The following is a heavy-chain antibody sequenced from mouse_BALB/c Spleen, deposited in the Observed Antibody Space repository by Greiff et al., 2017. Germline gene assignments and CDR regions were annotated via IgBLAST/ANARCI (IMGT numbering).Heavy chain of an antibody. Sequence: EVKLVESGGGLVKLGGSLKLSCAASGFTFSSYYMSWVRQTPEKRLELVAAINSNGGSTYYPDTVKGRFTISRDNAKNTLYLQMSSLKSEDTALYYCARHDYYGRGPFDYWGQGTTLTVSS. D-gene: IGHD1-1*01. J-gene: IGHJ2*01. CDR1: GFTFSSYY. CDR2: INSNGGST. V-gene: IGHV5-6-2*01. CDR3: ARHDYYGRGPFDY.